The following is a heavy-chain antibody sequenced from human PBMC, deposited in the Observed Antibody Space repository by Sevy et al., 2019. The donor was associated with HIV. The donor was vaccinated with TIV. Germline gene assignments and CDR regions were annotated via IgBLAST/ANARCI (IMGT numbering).Heavy chain of an antibody. CDR2: IKQDGSEK. V-gene: IGHV3-7*03. D-gene: IGHD1-26*01. Sequence: GGSLRLSCAASGFTFSSYWMSWVRQAPGKGLEWVANIKQDGSEKYYVDSVKGRFTISRDNAKNSLYLQMNSLRAEDTAMYYCARGMWETTGYYYGMDVWGQGTTVTVSS. J-gene: IGHJ6*02. CDR3: ARGMWETTGYYYGMDV. CDR1: GFTFSSYW.